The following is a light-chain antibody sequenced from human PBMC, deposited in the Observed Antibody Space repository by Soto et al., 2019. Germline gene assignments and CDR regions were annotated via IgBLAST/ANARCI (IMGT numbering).Light chain of an antibody. CDR1: NSNLGAGYE. J-gene: IGLJ3*02. CDR2: GNS. Sequence: QSVLPQPPSVSGAPGQRVTLSCSGHNSNLGAGYEVHWYQPLPGAAPILVVFGNSNRPSGVPERFSGSKSGTSASLAITGLQADDEADYYCQAYDYSLTAFVFGGGTKVTVL. V-gene: IGLV1-40*01. CDR3: QAYDYSLTAFV.